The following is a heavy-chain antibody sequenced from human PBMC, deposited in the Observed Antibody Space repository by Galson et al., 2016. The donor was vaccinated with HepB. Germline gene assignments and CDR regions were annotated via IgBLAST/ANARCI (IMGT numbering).Heavy chain of an antibody. D-gene: IGHD3-10*01. V-gene: IGHV3-49*03. CDR1: GFTFGDYA. CDR3: TRVPGYYGSGSYYFNWFDP. J-gene: IGHJ5*02. Sequence: SLRLSCAASGFTFGDYAMSWFRQAPGKGLEWVGFIRSKDYGGTIGYAASVKGRFTISRDDSKSIAYLQMNSLKTEDTAVYYCTRVPGYYGSGSYYFNWFDPWGQGTLVTVAS. CDR2: IRSKDYGGTI.